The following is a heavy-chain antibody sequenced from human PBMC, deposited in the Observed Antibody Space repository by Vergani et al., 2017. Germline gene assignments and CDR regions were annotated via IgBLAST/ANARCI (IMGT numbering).Heavy chain of an antibody. CDR3: ARDLGQWLVADRLGGHGAFDI. J-gene: IGHJ3*02. CDR2: IYYSGST. V-gene: IGHV4-31*03. D-gene: IGHD6-19*01. CDR1: GGSISSGGYY. Sequence: QVQLQESGPGLVKPSQTLSLTCTVSGGSISSGGYYWSWIRQHPGKGLEWIGYIYYSGSTYYNPSLKSRVTISVDTSKNQFSLKLSSVTAADTAVYYCARDLGQWLVADRLGGHGAFDIWGQGTMVTVSS.